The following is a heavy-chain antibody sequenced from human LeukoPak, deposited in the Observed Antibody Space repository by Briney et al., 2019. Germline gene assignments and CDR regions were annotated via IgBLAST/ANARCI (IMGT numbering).Heavy chain of an antibody. D-gene: IGHD3-3*02. CDR1: GFTFSDYG. J-gene: IGHJ4*02. V-gene: IGHV3-30*18. CDR2: IAYDSSHK. Sequence: PGGSLRLSCAASGFTFSDYGMHWVRQAPGKGLEWVAVIAYDSSHKYCADSVKGRFTISRDNSKNTLYLQMNSLRPEDTAVYYCAKDGPGRIFEYWGQGTPVTVSA. CDR3: AKDGPGRIFEY.